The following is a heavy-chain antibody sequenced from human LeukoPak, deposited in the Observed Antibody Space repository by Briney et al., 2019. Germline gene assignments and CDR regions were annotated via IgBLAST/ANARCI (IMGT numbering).Heavy chain of an antibody. V-gene: IGHV1-2*02. J-gene: IGHJ4*02. CDR1: GYTFTSYD. CDR2: IIPNSGGT. CDR3: ARGGWESHHLYDY. Sequence: ASVKVSCKASGYTFTSYDINWVRQATGQGLEWMGWIIPNSGGTNYAQKFQGRVTVTRDTSINTAYMELSRLRSDDTAVYYCARGGWESHHLYDYWGQGTLVTVSS. D-gene: IGHD1-26*01.